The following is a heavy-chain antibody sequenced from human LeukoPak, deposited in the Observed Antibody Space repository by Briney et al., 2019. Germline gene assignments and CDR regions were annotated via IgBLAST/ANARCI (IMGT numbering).Heavy chain of an antibody. V-gene: IGHV1-2*02. D-gene: IGHD4-11*01. CDR2: INPNSGGT. Sequence: ASVKVSCKASGYTFTGYYMHWVRRAPGQGLEWMGWINPNSGGTNYAQKFQGRVTMTRDTSISTAYMELSRLRSDDTAVYYCARVVTVTPNWFDPWGQGTLVTVSS. J-gene: IGHJ5*02. CDR1: GYTFTGYY. CDR3: ARVVTVTPNWFDP.